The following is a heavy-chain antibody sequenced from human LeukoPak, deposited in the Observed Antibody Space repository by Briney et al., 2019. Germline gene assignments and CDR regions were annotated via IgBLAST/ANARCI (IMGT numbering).Heavy chain of an antibody. V-gene: IGHV4-59*01. CDR1: GGSISSYY. Sequence: PSETLSLTCTVSGGSISSYYWSWIRQPPGKGLEWIGYIYYSGSTNYNPSLKSRVTISVDTSKNQFSLKLSSVTAADTAVYYCARVLKTGYYYALDYWGQGTLVTVSS. CDR2: IYYSGST. D-gene: IGHD3-22*01. J-gene: IGHJ4*02. CDR3: ARVLKTGYYYALDY.